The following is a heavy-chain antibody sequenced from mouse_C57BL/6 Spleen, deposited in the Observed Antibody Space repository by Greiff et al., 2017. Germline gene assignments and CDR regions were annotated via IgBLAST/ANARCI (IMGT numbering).Heavy chain of an antibody. Sequence: QVQLQQPGAELVRPGSSVKLSCKASGYTFTSYWMHWVKQRPIQGLEWIGNIYPSDGDTHYNRKFKDKATLTADKSSSTAYMQLSSLTSEDSAVXYCARSGDYDGRAWFAYWGQGTLVTVSA. V-gene: IGHV1-52*01. CDR2: IYPSDGDT. CDR3: ARSGDYDGRAWFAY. D-gene: IGHD2-4*01. CDR1: GYTFTSYW. J-gene: IGHJ3*01.